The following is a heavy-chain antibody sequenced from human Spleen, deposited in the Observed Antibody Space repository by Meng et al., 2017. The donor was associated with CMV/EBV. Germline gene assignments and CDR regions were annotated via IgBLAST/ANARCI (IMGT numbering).Heavy chain of an antibody. Sequence: GESLKISCAASGFTFTNARMSWVRQAPGKGLEWVGRIKSKTDGGTTDYAAPVKGRFTISRDDSKNTLYLQMNSLKTEDTAVYYCTTDRGGYSDDYYFDYWGQGTLVTVSS. CDR1: GFTFTNAR. CDR2: IKSKTDGGTT. V-gene: IGHV3-15*01. J-gene: IGHJ4*02. D-gene: IGHD5-18*01. CDR3: TTDRGGYSDDYYFDY.